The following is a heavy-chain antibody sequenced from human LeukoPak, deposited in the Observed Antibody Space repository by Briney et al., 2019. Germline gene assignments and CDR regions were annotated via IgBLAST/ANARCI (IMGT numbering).Heavy chain of an antibody. CDR1: GGTFSSYA. Sequence: ASVKVSCKASGGTFSSYAISWVRQAPGQGLEWMGGIIPIFGTANYAQKFQGRVTITADKSTSTAYMELSSLRSEDTAVYYCAREGFGELNAFDIWGQGTMVTVSS. J-gene: IGHJ3*02. CDR2: IIPIFGTA. V-gene: IGHV1-69*06. CDR3: AREGFGELNAFDI. D-gene: IGHD3-10*01.